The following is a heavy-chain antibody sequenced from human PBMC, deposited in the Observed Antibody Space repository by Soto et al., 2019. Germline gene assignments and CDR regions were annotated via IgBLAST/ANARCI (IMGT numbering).Heavy chain of an antibody. CDR2: ISAYNGNT. CDR1: GYPFTSYG. CDR3: ARGSSQVGTVWFDP. V-gene: IGHV1-18*01. D-gene: IGHD3-10*01. Sequence: GASVKVSCKASGYPFTSYGISWVRQAPGQGLEWMGWISAYNGNTNYAQKLQGRVTMTTDTSTSTAYMELRSLRSDDTAVYYCARGSSQVGTVWFDPWGQGTLVTVSS. J-gene: IGHJ5*02.